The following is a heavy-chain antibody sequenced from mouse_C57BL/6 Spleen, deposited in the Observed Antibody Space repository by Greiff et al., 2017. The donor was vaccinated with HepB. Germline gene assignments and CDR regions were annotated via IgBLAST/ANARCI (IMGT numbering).Heavy chain of an antibody. CDR3: AGDYDAFDY. CDR1: GYTFTSYW. CDR2: IDRSDSET. V-gene: IGHV1-52*01. J-gene: IGHJ3*01. D-gene: IGHD2-4*01. Sequence: QVQLQQPGAELVRPGSSVKLSCKASGYTFTSYWMHRVKQRSIQGLEWIGNIDRSDSETHYNQKFKDKATLTVDKSSSTAYMQLISLTSEDPAVCYCAGDYDAFDYWGQGTLVTVSA.